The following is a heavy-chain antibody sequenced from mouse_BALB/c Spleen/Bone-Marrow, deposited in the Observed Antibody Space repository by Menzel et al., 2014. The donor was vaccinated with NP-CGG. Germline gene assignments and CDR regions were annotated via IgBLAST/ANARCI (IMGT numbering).Heavy chain of an antibody. D-gene: IGHD1-1*01. Sequence: VKLQESGAELVRPGSSVKISCKASDYVFTDYWMNWLRQRPGQGLEWIGQIFPVNADTNYKANFKDKVTLTADKSSTTAYMQLNSLTSEDSAVYFCARFATGSFAYWGQGTLVTVSA. CDR2: IFPVNADT. J-gene: IGHJ3*01. CDR1: DYVFTDYW. CDR3: ARFATGSFAY. V-gene: IGHV1-80*01.